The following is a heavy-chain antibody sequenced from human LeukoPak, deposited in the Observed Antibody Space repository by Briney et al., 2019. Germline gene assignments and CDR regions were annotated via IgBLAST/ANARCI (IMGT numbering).Heavy chain of an antibody. D-gene: IGHD3-10*01. V-gene: IGHV3-74*01. J-gene: IGHJ4*02. CDR1: GFTFSSNW. CDR3: ARAGSGSRNALDY. Sequence: GGSLRLSCAASGFTFSSNWLHWGRQAPGTGLGWVSRINSDGSSTSYADSVKGRFTISRDNAKNTLYLQMNSLRAEDTAVYYCARAGSGSRNALDYWGQGTLVTVSS. CDR2: INSDGSST.